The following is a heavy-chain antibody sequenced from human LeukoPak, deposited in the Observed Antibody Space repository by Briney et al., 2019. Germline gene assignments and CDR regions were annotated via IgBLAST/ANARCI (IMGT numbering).Heavy chain of an antibody. Sequence: PSETLSLTCTASGGSLSSGSYYWGWLRQPQGKGLEWVGNMFYSGSTYYNPSLKSRVTISVDTSKNQFSLKLSSVTAADTAVYYCARPGYSSSWYGNWGQGTLVTVSS. V-gene: IGHV4-39*01. CDR1: GGSLSSGSYY. CDR2: MFYSGST. J-gene: IGHJ4*02. D-gene: IGHD6-13*01. CDR3: ARPGYSSSWYGN.